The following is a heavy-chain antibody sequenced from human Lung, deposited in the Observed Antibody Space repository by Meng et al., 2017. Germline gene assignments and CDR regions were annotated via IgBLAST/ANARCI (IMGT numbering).Heavy chain of an antibody. Sequence: VQRRQWGAGLLKPSATLSLTCVVSGGSFSDYYWSWIRQPPGKGLEWIGEINHSGSTNYNPSLESRATISVDTSQNNLSLKLSSVTAADSAVYYCARGPTTMAHDFDYWGQGTLVTVSS. D-gene: IGHD4-11*01. CDR1: GGSFSDYY. CDR2: INHSGST. CDR3: ARGPTTMAHDFDY. J-gene: IGHJ4*02. V-gene: IGHV4-34*01.